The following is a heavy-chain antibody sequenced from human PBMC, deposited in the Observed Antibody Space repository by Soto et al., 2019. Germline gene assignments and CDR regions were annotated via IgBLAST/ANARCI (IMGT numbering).Heavy chain of an antibody. CDR2: IYPSGTI. D-gene: IGHD3-16*01. Sequence: TLSLTCAVSGFSITTNGYSWSWIRQPPGKGLEWIGYIYPSGTIFYNPSLNSRVTISADTSNNQFSLKLTSVTAADTAVYFCATYTAFAKYYFDYWGRGTLVTVSS. V-gene: IGHV4-30-2*01. J-gene: IGHJ4*02. CDR3: ATYTAFAKYYFDY. CDR1: GFSITTNGYS.